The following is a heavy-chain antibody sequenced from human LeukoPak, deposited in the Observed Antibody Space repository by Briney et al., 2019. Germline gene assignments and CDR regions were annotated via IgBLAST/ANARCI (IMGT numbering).Heavy chain of an antibody. CDR3: AKGNSYYDFWSGYPN. CDR1: GFTFDDYA. CDR2: ISWNSGSI. Sequence: GGSLRLSCAVSGFTFDDYAVHWVRQAPGKGLEWVSGISWNSGSIGYADSVKGRFTISRDNAKNSLYLQMNSLRAEDTALYYCAKGNSYYDFWSGYPNWGQGTLVTVSS. J-gene: IGHJ4*02. D-gene: IGHD3-3*01. V-gene: IGHV3-9*01.